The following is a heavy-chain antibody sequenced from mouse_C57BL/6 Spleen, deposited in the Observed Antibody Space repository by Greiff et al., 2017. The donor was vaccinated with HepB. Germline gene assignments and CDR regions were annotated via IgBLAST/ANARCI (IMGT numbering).Heavy chain of an antibody. J-gene: IGHJ4*01. CDR1: GFSLTSYG. CDR2: IWSGGST. CDR3: ASLTVYYYAMDY. V-gene: IGHV2-2*01. Sequence: VQLQQSGPGLVQPSQSLSITCTVSGFSLTSYGVHWVRQSPGKGLEWLGVIWSGGSTDYNAAFISRLSISKDNSKSQVFFKMNSLQADDTAIYYCASLTVYYYAMDYWGQGTSVTVSS. D-gene: IGHD4-1*01.